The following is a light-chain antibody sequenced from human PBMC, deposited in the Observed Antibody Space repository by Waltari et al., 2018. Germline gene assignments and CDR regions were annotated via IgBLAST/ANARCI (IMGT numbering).Light chain of an antibody. Sequence: DIVMTQSPLSLPVTPGAPASISCRSSQSLLHSNGRNYLNWYLQKPGQSPQVLIYLGSNRASGVPDRFSGSGSGTDFTLKISRVEAEDVGVYYCMQAIQARTFGQGTKVEVK. CDR1: QSLLHSNGRNY. V-gene: IGKV2-28*01. CDR3: MQAIQART. CDR2: LGS. J-gene: IGKJ1*01.